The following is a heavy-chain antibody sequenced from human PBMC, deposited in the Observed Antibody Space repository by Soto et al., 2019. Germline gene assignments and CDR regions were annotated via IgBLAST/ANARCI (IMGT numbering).Heavy chain of an antibody. J-gene: IGHJ4*02. V-gene: IGHV2-5*01. Sequence: SGPTLVNPTQTLTLTCTFSGFSLSTSGVGVGWIRQPPGKALEWLALIYWNDDKRYSPSPKSRLTITKDTSKNQVVLTMTNMDPVDTATYYCAPIFYYGSGSYAHFDYWGQGTLVTVSS. D-gene: IGHD3-10*01. CDR2: IYWNDDK. CDR1: GFSLSTSGVG. CDR3: APIFYYGSGSYAHFDY.